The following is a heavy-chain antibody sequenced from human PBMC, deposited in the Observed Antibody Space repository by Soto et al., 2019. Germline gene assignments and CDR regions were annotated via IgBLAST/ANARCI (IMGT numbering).Heavy chain of an antibody. CDR3: ARQRNPGYDYGYYYYGMDV. Sequence: QVQLVQSGAEVKKPGASVKVSCKASSYTFTSYGISWVRQAPGQGLEWMGWISAYNGNTNYAQKLQGRVTMTTDTSTSTAYMELRSLRSDDTAVYYCARQRNPGYDYGYYYYGMDVWGQGTTVTVSS. J-gene: IGHJ6*02. D-gene: IGHD5-12*01. CDR2: ISAYNGNT. CDR1: SYTFTSYG. V-gene: IGHV1-18*01.